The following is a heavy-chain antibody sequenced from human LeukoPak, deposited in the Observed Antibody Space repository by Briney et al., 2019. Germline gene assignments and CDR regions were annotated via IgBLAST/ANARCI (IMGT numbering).Heavy chain of an antibody. CDR3: ATNNEYSSSYYYYYYAIHV. V-gene: IGHV1-18*01. CDR2: ISAYNGNT. D-gene: IGHD6-6*01. J-gene: IGHJ6*02. Sequence: SCXXXXYTFXXYGISWVRQAPGQGLEWMGWISAYNGNTNYAQKLQGRVTMTTDTSTTTSYIQLTSLRSDDTAVYYCATNNEYSSSYYYYYYAIHVWGQATTVSVSS. CDR1: XYTFXXYG.